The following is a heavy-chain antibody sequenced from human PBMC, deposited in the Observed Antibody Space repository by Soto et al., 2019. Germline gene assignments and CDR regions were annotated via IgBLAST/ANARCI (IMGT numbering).Heavy chain of an antibody. D-gene: IGHD7-27*01. Sequence: PGGSLRLSCAASGFTFSSYGMHWVRQAPGKGLEWVAVIWYDGSNKYYAEYVKGRFTISRDNSKNTLYLQMNSLRAEDTAVYYCARERTGNYFDYWGQGTLVTVSS. CDR1: GFTFSSYG. CDR2: IWYDGSNK. CDR3: ARERTGNYFDY. J-gene: IGHJ4*02. V-gene: IGHV3-33*01.